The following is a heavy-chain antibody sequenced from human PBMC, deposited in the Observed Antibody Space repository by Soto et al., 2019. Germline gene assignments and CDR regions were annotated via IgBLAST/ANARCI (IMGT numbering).Heavy chain of an antibody. J-gene: IGHJ3*02. CDR1: GFTFSSYA. Sequence: EVQLLESGGGLVQPGGSLRRSCAASGFTFSSYAMNWVRQAPGKGLEWVSAVSGSGGSTYYADSVKGRFTISRDNSKNTLYLQMNSRRAEDTAVYYCAKAFGAATIFGVVKSQFDAFDIWGQGTMVTVSS. D-gene: IGHD3-3*01. CDR2: VSGSGGST. V-gene: IGHV3-23*01. CDR3: AKAFGAATIFGVVKSQFDAFDI.